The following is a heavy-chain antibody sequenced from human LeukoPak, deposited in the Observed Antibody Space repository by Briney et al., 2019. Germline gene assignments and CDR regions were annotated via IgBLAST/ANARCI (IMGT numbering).Heavy chain of an antibody. D-gene: IGHD6-6*01. CDR2: INPNSGGT. J-gene: IGHJ5*02. Sequence: ASVKVSCKASGYTFTGYCMHWVRQAPGQGLEWMGWINPNSGGTNYAQKFQGRVTMTRDTSISTAYMELSRLRSDDTAVYYCARRELALGDWFDPWGQGTLVTVSS. CDR3: ARRELALGDWFDP. V-gene: IGHV1-2*02. CDR1: GYTFTGYC.